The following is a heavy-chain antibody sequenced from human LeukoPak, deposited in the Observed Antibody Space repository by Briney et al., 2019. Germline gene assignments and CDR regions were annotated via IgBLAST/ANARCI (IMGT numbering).Heavy chain of an antibody. CDR2: ISYDGSNK. D-gene: IGHD2-2*01. V-gene: IGHV3-30-3*01. J-gene: IGHJ6*02. CDR1: GFTFSSYA. CDR3: ARDGDCSSTSCYHYYGMDV. Sequence: GGSLRLSCAASGFTFSSYAMHWVRQAPGKGLEWVAVISYDGSNKYYADSVKGRFTISRDNSKNTLYLQMNSLRAEDTAVYYCARDGDCSSTSCYHYYGMDVWGQGTTVTVSS.